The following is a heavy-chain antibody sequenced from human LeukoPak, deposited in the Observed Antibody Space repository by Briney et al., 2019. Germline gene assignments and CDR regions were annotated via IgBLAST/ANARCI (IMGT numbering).Heavy chain of an antibody. CDR3: AKRIEDCSGGSCLYYFDY. CDR2: TRYDGSNK. CDR1: GFTFSSYG. J-gene: IGHJ4*02. D-gene: IGHD2-15*01. V-gene: IGHV3-30*02. Sequence: GGSLRLSCAASGFTFSSYGMYWVRQAPGKGLEWVAFTRYDGSNKYYADSVKGRFTISRDNSKNTLYLKMNSLRAEDTAVYYCAKRIEDCSGGSCLYYFDYWGQGTLVTVSS.